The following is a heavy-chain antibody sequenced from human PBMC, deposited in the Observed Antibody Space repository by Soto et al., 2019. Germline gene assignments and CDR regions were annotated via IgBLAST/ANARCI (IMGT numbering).Heavy chain of an antibody. D-gene: IGHD4-4*01. V-gene: IGHV1-2*02. J-gene: IGHJ3*02. CDR1: GYTFTGYY. CDR2: INPNSGGT. Sequence: QVQLVQCGAEGKKPGASVKVSCKASGYTFTGYYMHWVRQAPGQGLEWMGWINPNSGGTNYAQKFQGRVTMTRDTSISTAYMELSRLRSDDTAVYYCARGREDYSNYPWAFDIWGQGTMVTVSS. CDR3: ARGREDYSNYPWAFDI.